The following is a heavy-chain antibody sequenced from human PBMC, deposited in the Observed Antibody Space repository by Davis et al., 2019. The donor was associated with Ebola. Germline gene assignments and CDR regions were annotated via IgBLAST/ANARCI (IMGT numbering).Heavy chain of an antibody. CDR1: GFTFSNYG. V-gene: IGHV3-23*01. J-gene: IGHJ6*02. CDR3: AKRTYCTSTTCSRGLDV. Sequence: PGGSLRLSCAASGFTFSNYGMSWVRQAPGMGLEWVSGINGGGVYTHYADSVRGRFTISRDNYKNTLYLQMDSLRSEDTAVYYCAKRTYCTSTTCSRGLDVWGQGTTVTVSS. D-gene: IGHD2-2*01. CDR2: INGGGVYT.